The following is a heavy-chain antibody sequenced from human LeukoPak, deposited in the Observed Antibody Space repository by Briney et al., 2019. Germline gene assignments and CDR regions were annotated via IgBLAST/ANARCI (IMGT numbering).Heavy chain of an antibody. CDR2: IYYSGST. D-gene: IGHD5-12*01. CDR3: ASSYSGYDLFDY. CDR1: GDSISNYY. V-gene: IGHV4-59*01. Sequence: SETLSLTCTISGDSISNYYWSWIRQPPGKGLEWIGYIYYSGSTNYNPSLKSRVTISVDTSKNQFSLKVSSVTAADTAVYYCASSYSGYDLFDYWGQGTLVTVSS. J-gene: IGHJ4*02.